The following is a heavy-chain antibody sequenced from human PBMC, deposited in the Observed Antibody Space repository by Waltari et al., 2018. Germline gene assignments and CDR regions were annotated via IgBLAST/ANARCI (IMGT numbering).Heavy chain of an antibody. CDR2: ISAYNGNT. CDR3: ARDPSITIFGVVIVYYGMDV. CDR1: GYTFTSYG. Sequence: QVQLVQSGAEVKKPGASVKVSCKASGYTFTSYGISWVRQAPGQGLEWMGWISAYNGNTNYAQKLQGRVTMTTDTSTSTAYMELRSLRSDDTAVYYCARDPSITIFGVVIVYYGMDVWGQGTTVTVSS. J-gene: IGHJ6*02. V-gene: IGHV1-18*01. D-gene: IGHD3-3*01.